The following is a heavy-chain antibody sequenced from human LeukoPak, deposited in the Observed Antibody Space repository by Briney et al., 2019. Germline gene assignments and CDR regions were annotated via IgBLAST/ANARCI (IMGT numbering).Heavy chain of an antibody. D-gene: IGHD1-26*01. CDR2: IYTSGST. J-gene: IGHJ5*02. Sequence: PSETLSLTCTVSGGSIRSYYWSWIRQPAGKGLEWIGRIYTSGSTNYNPSLKSRVTMSVDASKNQFSLKLSSVTAADTAVYYCARGENSGSSHWFDPWGQGTLVTVSS. V-gene: IGHV4-4*07. CDR3: ARGENSGSSHWFDP. CDR1: GGSIRSYY.